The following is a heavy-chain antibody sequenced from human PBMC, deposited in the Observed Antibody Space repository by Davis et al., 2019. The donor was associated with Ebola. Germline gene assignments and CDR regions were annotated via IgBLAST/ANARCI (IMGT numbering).Heavy chain of an antibody. D-gene: IGHD1-1*01. Sequence: AASVQVSCKVSGYTLTDFSMHWVRQAPGQGPEWMGWISGYNGNTNYAQNFQGRVTMTRDTSTNTAYMELRSLRSDDTAVYYCARDGRAPRMLYGMDVWGQGTTVTVSS. CDR3: ARDGRAPRMLYGMDV. V-gene: IGHV1-18*01. J-gene: IGHJ6*02. CDR2: ISGYNGNT. CDR1: GYTLTDFS.